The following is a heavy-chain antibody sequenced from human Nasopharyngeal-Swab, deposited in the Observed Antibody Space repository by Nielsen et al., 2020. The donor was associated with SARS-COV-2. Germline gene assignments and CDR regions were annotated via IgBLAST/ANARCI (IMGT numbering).Heavy chain of an antibody. V-gene: IGHV4-39*01. J-gene: IGHJ4*02. CDR2: IYYSGST. CDR3: ARPGYESSGYTSYFDY. D-gene: IGHD3-22*01. Sequence: IRQPPGKGLEWIGSIYYSGSTYYNPALKSRVTISVDTSKNQFSLKLSSVTAADTAVYYCARPGYESSGYTSYFDYWGQGTLVTVSS.